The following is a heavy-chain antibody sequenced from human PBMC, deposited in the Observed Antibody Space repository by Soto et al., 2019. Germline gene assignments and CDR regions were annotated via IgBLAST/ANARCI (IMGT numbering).Heavy chain of an antibody. CDR3: ARGFGEWLRPSPFDY. V-gene: IGHV4-34*01. D-gene: IGHD5-12*01. CDR1: GGSFSGYY. J-gene: IGHJ4*02. CDR2: INHSGST. Sequence: QVQLQQWGAGLMKPSETLSLTCAVYGGSFSGYYWSWIRQPPGKGLEWIGEINHSGSTNYNPSLKSRVTISVDTSKNQFSLKLSSVTAADTAVYYCARGFGEWLRPSPFDYWGQGTLVTVSS.